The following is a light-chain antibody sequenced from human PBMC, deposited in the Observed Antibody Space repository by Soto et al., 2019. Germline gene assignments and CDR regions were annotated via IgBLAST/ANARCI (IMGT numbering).Light chain of an antibody. Sequence: IVSTQSPGTLSLPPGQRATLSCRASQSVSSSYLAWYQQKPGQAPRLLIYGESSRATGIPDRFSGSGSGTDFTLTISRMEPEDFAVYYCKQYGSSRLTFGGGTKVDIK. CDR1: QSVSSSY. V-gene: IGKV3-20*01. CDR2: GES. J-gene: IGKJ4*01. CDR3: KQYGSSRLT.